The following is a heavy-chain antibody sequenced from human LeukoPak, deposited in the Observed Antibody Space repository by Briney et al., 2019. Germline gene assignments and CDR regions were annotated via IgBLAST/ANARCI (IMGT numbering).Heavy chain of an antibody. Sequence: PGGSLRLSCAASGFTFSSYGMHWVRQAPGKGPEWVAVISYDGNNKYYADSVKGRFTISRDNSKNTLYLQMNSLRAEDTAVYYCAKEGDAPYWGQGTLVTVSS. J-gene: IGHJ4*02. CDR3: AKEGDAPY. D-gene: IGHD2-21*02. V-gene: IGHV3-30*18. CDR1: GFTFSSYG. CDR2: ISYDGNNK.